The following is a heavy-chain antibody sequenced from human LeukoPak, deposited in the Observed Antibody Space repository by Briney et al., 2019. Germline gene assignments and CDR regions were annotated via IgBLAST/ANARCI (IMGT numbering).Heavy chain of an antibody. Sequence: GGSLRLSCVTSGFIISAYGMHWVRQAPGKGLEWVAFIGHDVINESYVDSVKGRFIISRDNSKNTLYLHMHSLRGEDTAVYYCAKDQPSITGGAYFDSWGQGTLVTVSS. CDR1: GFIISAYG. V-gene: IGHV3-30*02. CDR2: IGHDVINE. D-gene: IGHD7-27*01. J-gene: IGHJ4*02. CDR3: AKDQPSITGGAYFDS.